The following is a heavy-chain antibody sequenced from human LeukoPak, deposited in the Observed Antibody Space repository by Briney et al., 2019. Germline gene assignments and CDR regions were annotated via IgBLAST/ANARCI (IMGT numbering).Heavy chain of an antibody. CDR1: GGTFSSYA. Sequence: GASVKVSCKASGGTFSSYAISWVRQAPGQGLEWMGGIIPIFGTANYAQKFQGRVTITTDESTSTAYMELSSLRSEDTAVYYCARDVTGAFDIWGQGTMVTVSS. V-gene: IGHV1-69*05. CDR2: IIPIFGTA. J-gene: IGHJ3*02. CDR3: ARDVTGAFDI.